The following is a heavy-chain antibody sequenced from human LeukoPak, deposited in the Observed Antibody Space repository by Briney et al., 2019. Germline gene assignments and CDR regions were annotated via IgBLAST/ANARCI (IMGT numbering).Heavy chain of an antibody. J-gene: IGHJ5*02. CDR3: ATSVAGRGPAGTLGQTDLNWFDP. CDR1: GGSFSGYY. Sequence: SETLSLTCAVYGGSFSGYYWSWIRQPPGKGLEWIGEINHSGSTNYNPSLKSRVTISVDTSKNQFSLKLSSVTAADTAVYYCATSVAGRGPAGTLGQTDLNWFDPWGQGTLVTVSS. CDR2: INHSGST. V-gene: IGHV4-34*01. D-gene: IGHD6-19*01.